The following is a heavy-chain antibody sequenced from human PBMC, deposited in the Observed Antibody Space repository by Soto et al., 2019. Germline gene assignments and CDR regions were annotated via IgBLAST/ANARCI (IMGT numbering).Heavy chain of an antibody. D-gene: IGHD3-9*01. Sequence: PGGSLRLSCAASGFTFSGYSMNWVRQAPGKGLEWVSSISSSSSYIYYADSVKGRFTISRDNAKNSLYLQMNSLRAEDTAVYYCARDGALYDILTGYQIDYWGQGTLVTVSS. CDR3: ARDGALYDILTGYQIDY. V-gene: IGHV3-21*01. CDR2: ISSSSSYI. J-gene: IGHJ4*02. CDR1: GFTFSGYS.